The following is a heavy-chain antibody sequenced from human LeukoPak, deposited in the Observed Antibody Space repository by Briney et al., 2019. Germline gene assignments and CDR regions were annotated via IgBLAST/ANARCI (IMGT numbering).Heavy chain of an antibody. V-gene: IGHV1-58*01. CDR1: GFTFTISA. D-gene: IGHD3-22*01. J-gene: IGHJ4*02. CDR2: IVVGSGNT. CDR3: AALPNYYDSSGYWF. Sequence: ASVKVSCKASGFTFTISAVQWVRQARGQRLEWIGWIVVGSGNTNYAQKFQERVTITRDMSTSTAYMELSSLRSEDTAVYYCAALPNYYDSSGYWFWGQGTLVTVSS.